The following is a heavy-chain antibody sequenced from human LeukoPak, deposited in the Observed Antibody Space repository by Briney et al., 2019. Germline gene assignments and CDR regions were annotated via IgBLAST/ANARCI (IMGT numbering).Heavy chain of an antibody. Sequence: ASVKVSCKASGYTFAGYYMHWVRQAPGQGLEWMGWINPNSGGTNYAQKFQGRVTMTRDTSISTAYMELSRLRSDDTAVYYCARSDIVVVPAASPPDYWGQGTLVTVSS. CDR3: ARSDIVVVPAASPPDY. CDR1: GYTFAGYY. D-gene: IGHD2-2*01. J-gene: IGHJ4*02. CDR2: INPNSGGT. V-gene: IGHV1-2*02.